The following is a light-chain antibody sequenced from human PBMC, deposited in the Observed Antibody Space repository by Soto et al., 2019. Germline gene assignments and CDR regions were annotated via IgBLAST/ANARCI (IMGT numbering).Light chain of an antibody. J-gene: IGKJ1*01. CDR2: GAS. CDR3: QQYNNWRT. V-gene: IGKV3-15*01. CDR1: QSVSSS. Sequence: IVMTQSPAAVSVSPGERATLSCRAGQSVSSSLAWYQQKPGQAPRLLIYGASTRATGIPARFSGSGSGTEFILTISGLQSEDFAVYYCQQYNNWRTFGQGTKVDNK.